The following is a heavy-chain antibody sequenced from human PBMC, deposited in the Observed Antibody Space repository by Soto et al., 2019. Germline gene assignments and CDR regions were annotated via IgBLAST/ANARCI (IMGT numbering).Heavy chain of an antibody. J-gene: IGHJ4*02. D-gene: IGHD6-19*01. Sequence: LSCAASGFSFSTYNMNWVRQAPGRGLEWVSYISSRSSTIYHADSVKGRFTISRDNAKNSLYLQMDSLRDEDTAVYFCARAIAVGSTSLDYWGLGTRVTVSS. CDR1: GFSFSTYN. CDR2: ISSRSSTI. CDR3: ARAIAVGSTSLDY. V-gene: IGHV3-48*02.